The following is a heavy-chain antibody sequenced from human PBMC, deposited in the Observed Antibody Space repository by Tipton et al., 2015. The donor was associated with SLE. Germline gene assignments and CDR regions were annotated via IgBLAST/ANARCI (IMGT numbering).Heavy chain of an antibody. V-gene: IGHV4-61*09. D-gene: IGHD3-3*02. CDR2: IYSTGST. CDR1: GVYINSGGFYY. CDR3: ARVSRTFGRLGYFYYMDV. Sequence: TLSLTCTVSGVYINSGGFYYWSWILQPAGKGLEWIGHIYSTGSTDYNPTLKSRVSTSVDTSKSLFYLKLSSVTAADTAVYYCARVSRTFGRLGYFYYMDVWGKGTTVTVSS. J-gene: IGHJ6*03.